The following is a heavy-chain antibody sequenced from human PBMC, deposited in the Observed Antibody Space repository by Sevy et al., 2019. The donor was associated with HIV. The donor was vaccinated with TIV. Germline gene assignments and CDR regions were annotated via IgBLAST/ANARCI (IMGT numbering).Heavy chain of an antibody. Sequence: GGSLRLSCAASGFTFRSYSMNWVRQAPGWGLEWVSSITSSSSFIFYADSVKGRFTISRDNAKNSLFLKMNSLRAEDTAVYYCARPTSGLSEYEPLDNARFYGMDVWGQGTTVTVSS. V-gene: IGHV3-21*01. D-gene: IGHD1-20*01. CDR1: GFTFRSYS. CDR3: ARPTSGLSEYEPLDNARFYGMDV. J-gene: IGHJ6*02. CDR2: ITSSSSFI.